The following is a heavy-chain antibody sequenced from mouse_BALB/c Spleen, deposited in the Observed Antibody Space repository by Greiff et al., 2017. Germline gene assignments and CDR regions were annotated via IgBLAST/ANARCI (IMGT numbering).Heavy chain of an antibody. J-gene: IGHJ2*01. CDR2: ISSGSSTI. D-gene: IGHD1-1*01. Sequence: EVNLVESGGGLVQPGGSRKLSCAASGFTFSSFGMHWVRQAPEKGLEWVAYISSGSSTIYYADTVKGRFTISRDNPKNTLFLQMTSLRSEDTAMYYCARRGDYYGSSPYYFDYWGQGTTLTVSS. CDR3: ARRGDYYGSSPYYFDY. CDR1: GFTFSSFG. V-gene: IGHV5-17*02.